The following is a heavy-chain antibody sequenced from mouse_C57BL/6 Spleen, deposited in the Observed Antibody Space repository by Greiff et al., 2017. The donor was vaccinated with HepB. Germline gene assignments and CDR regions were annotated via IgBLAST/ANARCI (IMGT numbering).Heavy chain of an antibody. CDR2: IDPSDSYT. V-gene: IGHV1-59*01. D-gene: IGHD1-1*01. Sequence: QVQLQQPGAELVRPGTSVKLSCKASGYTFTSYWMHWVKQRPGQGLEWIGVIDPSDSYTNYNQKFKGKATLTVDTSSSTAYMQLSSLTSEDSAVYYCAREVLLRYSYYFDYWGQGTTLTVSS. CDR3: AREVLLRYSYYFDY. J-gene: IGHJ2*01. CDR1: GYTFTSYW.